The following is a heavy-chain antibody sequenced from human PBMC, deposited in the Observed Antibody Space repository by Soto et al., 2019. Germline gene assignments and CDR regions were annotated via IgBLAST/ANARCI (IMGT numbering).Heavy chain of an antibody. J-gene: IGHJ4*02. Sequence: HPVGSLSLSCADAGFTFNTYAMTWVRQAPGKGLEWVSAMSGSGGTTYYADSVKGRATISRDNSKNTLFLEMNSLRADDTAVYYCAKGLVGGSLYYFDYWGQGTPVTVSS. CDR3: AKGLVGGSLYYFDY. CDR1: GFTFNTYA. CDR2: MSGSGGTT. V-gene: IGHV3-23*01. D-gene: IGHD1-26*01.